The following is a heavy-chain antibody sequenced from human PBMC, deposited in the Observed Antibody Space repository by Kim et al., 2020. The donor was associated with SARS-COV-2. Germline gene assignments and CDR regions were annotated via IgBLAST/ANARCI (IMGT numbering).Heavy chain of an antibody. D-gene: IGHD3-10*01. CDR1: GFTFSSYA. J-gene: IGHJ4*02. CDR2: ISYDGSNK. CDR3: ARCPRQSITPLDY. Sequence: GGSLRLSCAASGFTFSSYAMHWVRQAPGKGLEWVAVISYDGSNKYYADSVKGRFTISRDNSKNTLYLQMNSLRAEDTAVYYCARCPRQSITPLDYWGQGTLVTVSS. V-gene: IGHV3-30*04.